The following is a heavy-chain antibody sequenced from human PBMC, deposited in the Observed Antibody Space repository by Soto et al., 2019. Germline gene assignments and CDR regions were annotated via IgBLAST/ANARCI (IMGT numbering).Heavy chain of an antibody. V-gene: IGHV2-5*02. Sequence: QITLKESGPTLVKPTQTLTLTCTFSGFSLSTSGVGVGWIRQPPGKALEWLALIYWDDDKRYSPSLKSRLTIAKDTSKNQVVLTMTNMDPVDTATYYCAHSEGSGSYGNWFDPWGQGTLVTVSS. J-gene: IGHJ5*02. CDR3: AHSEGSGSYGNWFDP. CDR1: GFSLSTSGVG. CDR2: IYWDDDK. D-gene: IGHD3-10*01.